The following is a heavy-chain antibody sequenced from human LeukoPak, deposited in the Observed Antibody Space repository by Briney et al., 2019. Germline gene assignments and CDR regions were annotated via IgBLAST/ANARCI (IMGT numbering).Heavy chain of an antibody. CDR2: INPNSGGT. V-gene: IGHV1-2*06. CDR1: GYSFTAYY. D-gene: IGHD4-23*01. CDR3: ARVSYGDNAPPFDY. J-gene: IGHJ4*02. Sequence: ASVKVSCKTSGYSFTAYYMHWVRQTPGQGLEWMGRINPNSGGTDYAQKFQGRVTMTRDKSISTAYMELSRLKSDDTAVYYCARVSYGDNAPPFDYWGQGTLVTVSS.